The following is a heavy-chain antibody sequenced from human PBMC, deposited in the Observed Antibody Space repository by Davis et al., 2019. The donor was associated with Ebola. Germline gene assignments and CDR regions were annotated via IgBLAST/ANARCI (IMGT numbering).Heavy chain of an antibody. CDR1: GFTFSSYS. D-gene: IGHD3-16*01. V-gene: IGHV3-7*03. Sequence: GESLKISCAASGFTFSSYSMNWVRQAPGKGLEWVANIKQDGSEKYYVDSVKGRFTISRDNAKNSLYLQMNSLRAEETAVYYWARERRLVWEYYFDYWGQGTLVTVSS. J-gene: IGHJ4*02. CDR2: IKQDGSEK. CDR3: ARERRLVWEYYFDY.